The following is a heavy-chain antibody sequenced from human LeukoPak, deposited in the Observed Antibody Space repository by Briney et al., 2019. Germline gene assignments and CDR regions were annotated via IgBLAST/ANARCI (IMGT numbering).Heavy chain of an antibody. J-gene: IGHJ6*03. CDR1: GGTFSSYA. D-gene: IGHD3-3*01. CDR3: ARDGGSGYYTRLAYYYYMDV. CDR2: IIPIFGTA. V-gene: IGHV1-69*05. Sequence: EASVKVSCKASGGTFSSYAISWVRQAPGQGLEWMGGIIPIFGTANYAQKFQGRVTITTDESTSTAYMELSSLRSEDTAVYYCARDGGSGYYTRLAYYYYMDVWGKGTTVTVSS.